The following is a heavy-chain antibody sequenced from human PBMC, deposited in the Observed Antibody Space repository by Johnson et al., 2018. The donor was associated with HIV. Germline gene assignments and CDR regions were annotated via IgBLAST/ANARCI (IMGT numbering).Heavy chain of an antibody. CDR1: GFTFSDYY. Sequence: QVQLVESVGGVVQPGRSLRLSCAASGFTFSDYYMSWIRQAPGKGLEWVSYISSSGSTIYYADSVKGRFTISRDNAKNSVYLQMNSLRAEDTAVYYCARSEYSSSWSNAFDIWGQGTMVTVSS. J-gene: IGHJ3*02. D-gene: IGHD6-13*01. CDR2: ISSSGSTI. CDR3: ARSEYSSSWSNAFDI. V-gene: IGHV3-11*04.